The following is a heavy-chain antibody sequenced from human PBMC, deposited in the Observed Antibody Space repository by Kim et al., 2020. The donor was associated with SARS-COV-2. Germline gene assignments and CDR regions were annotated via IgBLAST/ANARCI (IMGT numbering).Heavy chain of an antibody. CDR1: GGSFSGYY. V-gene: IGHV4-34*01. J-gene: IGHJ6*01. CDR2: INHSGST. Sequence: SETLSLTCAVYGGSFSGYYWSWIRQPPGKGLEWIGEINHSGSTNYNPSLKSRVTISVDTSKNQFSLKLSSVTAADTAVYYCARGPHYDFWSGTRGWYYY. D-gene: IGHD3-3*01. CDR3: ARGPHYDFWSGTRGWYYY.